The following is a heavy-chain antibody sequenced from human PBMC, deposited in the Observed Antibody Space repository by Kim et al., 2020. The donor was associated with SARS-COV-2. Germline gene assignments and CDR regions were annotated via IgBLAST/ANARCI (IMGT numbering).Heavy chain of an antibody. D-gene: IGHD4-17*01. CDR3: ARGKVTKKPYYFDY. V-gene: IGHV4-30-2*01. J-gene: IGHJ4*02. Sequence: NPSLKSRVTIAVDRSKNQFSLKLSSVTAADTAVYYCARGKVTKKPYYFDYWGQGTLVTVSS.